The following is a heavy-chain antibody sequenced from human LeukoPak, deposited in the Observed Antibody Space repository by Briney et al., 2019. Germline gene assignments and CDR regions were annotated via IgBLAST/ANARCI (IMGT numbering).Heavy chain of an antibody. J-gene: IGHJ3*02. V-gene: IGHV4-59*08. CDR3: AISNSYGVNHDAFDI. D-gene: IGHD5-18*01. Sequence: SETLSLTCTVSGGSISSYYRSWIRQPPGKGLEWIGYIYYSGSTNYNPSLKSRVTISVDTSKNQFSLKLSSVTAADTAVYYCAISNSYGVNHDAFDIWGQGTMVTVSS. CDR1: GGSISSYY. CDR2: IYYSGST.